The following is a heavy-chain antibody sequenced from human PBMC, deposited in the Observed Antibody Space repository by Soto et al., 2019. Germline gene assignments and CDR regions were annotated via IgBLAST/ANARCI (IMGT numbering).Heavy chain of an antibody. CDR1: GGTFSSYA. J-gene: IGHJ4*02. V-gene: IGHV1-69*01. D-gene: IGHD5-12*01. CDR2: IIPIFGTA. Sequence: QVQLVQSGAEVKKPGSSVKVSCKASGGTFSSYAISWVRQAPGQGLEWMGGIIPIFGTANYAQKFQGRVTITADESTSTDSMELSSLRSEDTAVYYCATAPYVGYELKYYFDYWGQGTLVTVSS. CDR3: ATAPYVGYELKYYFDY.